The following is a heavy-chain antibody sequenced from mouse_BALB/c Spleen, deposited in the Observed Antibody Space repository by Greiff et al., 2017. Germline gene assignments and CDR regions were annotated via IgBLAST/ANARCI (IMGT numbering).Heavy chain of an antibody. V-gene: IGHV3-2*02. CDR3: ARGGGNYGAMDY. CDR2: ISYSGST. CDR1: GYSITSDYA. J-gene: IGHJ4*01. Sequence: EVQLQESGPGLVKPSQSLSLTCTVTGYSITSDYAWNWIRQFPGNKLEWMGYISYSGSTSYNPSLKSRISITRDTSKNQFFLQLNSVTTEDTATYYCARGGGNYGAMDYWGQGTSVTVSS. D-gene: IGHD2-1*01.